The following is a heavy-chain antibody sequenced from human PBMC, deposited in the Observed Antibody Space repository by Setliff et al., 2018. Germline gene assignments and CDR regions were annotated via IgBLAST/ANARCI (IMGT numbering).Heavy chain of an antibody. CDR1: GYTLTELS. D-gene: IGHD6-13*01. CDR2: FDPEDGET. CDR3: ATGPVLIEGSSWLILDY. Sequence: ASVKVSCKVSGYTLTELSRHWVRQAPGKGLEWMGGFDPEDGETIYAQKFQGRVTMTEDTSTDTAYMELSSLRSEDTAVYYCATGPVLIEGSSWLILDYWGQGTLVTVSS. J-gene: IGHJ4*02. V-gene: IGHV1-24*01.